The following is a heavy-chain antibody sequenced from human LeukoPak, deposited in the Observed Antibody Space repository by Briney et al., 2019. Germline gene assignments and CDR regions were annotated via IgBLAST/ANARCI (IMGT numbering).Heavy chain of an antibody. J-gene: IGHJ4*02. D-gene: IGHD2-2*02. CDR2: ISWNSGSI. V-gene: IGHV3-9*01. Sequence: PGRSLRLSCAASGFTFDDYAMHWVRQAPGKGLEWVSGISWNSGSIGYADSVKGRFTISRDNAKNSLYLQMNSLRAEDTALYYCAKENARYCSSTNCYTLDYWGQGTLVTVSS. CDR1: GFTFDDYA. CDR3: AKENARYCSSTNCYTLDY.